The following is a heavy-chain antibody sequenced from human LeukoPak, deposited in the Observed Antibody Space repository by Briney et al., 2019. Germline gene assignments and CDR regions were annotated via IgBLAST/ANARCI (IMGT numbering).Heavy chain of an antibody. V-gene: IGHV3-23*01. CDR2: IRGSGET. CDR3: AKASWVSSTDAVR. J-gene: IGHJ4*02. D-gene: IGHD3-16*01. Sequence: GGSLRLSCAASGLSFSSFAMSWVRQGPARGLEWVSSIRGSGETFYADSVKGRFTLSSDSSRNAVYFQLNNLRVEDTAIYYCAKASWVSSTDAVRWGQGTLVTVSS. CDR1: GLSFSSFA.